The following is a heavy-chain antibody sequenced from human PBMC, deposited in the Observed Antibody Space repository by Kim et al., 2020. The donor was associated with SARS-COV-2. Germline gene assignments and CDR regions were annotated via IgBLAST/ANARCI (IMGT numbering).Heavy chain of an antibody. CDR1: GYTFTSYY. Sequence: ASVKVSCKASGYTFTSYYMHWVRQAPGQGLEWMGIINPSGGSTSYAQKFQGRVTMTRDTSTSTVYMELSSLRSEDTAVYYCARALYCYDSSGYSIPAEYFQHWGQGTLVTVSS. CDR3: ARALYCYDSSGYSIPAEYFQH. J-gene: IGHJ1*01. D-gene: IGHD3-22*01. V-gene: IGHV1-46*01. CDR2: INPSGGST.